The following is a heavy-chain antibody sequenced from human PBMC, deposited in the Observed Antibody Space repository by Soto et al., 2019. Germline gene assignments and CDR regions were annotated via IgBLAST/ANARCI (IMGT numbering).Heavy chain of an antibody. V-gene: IGHV3-30-3*01. CDR1: GFTFSSYA. Sequence: GGSLRLSCAASGFTFSSYAMHWVRQAPGKGLEWVAVISYDGSNKYYADSVKGRFTISRDNSKNTLYLQMNSLRAEDTAVYYFSRLYYYDSSGYYYRDWGQGTLVTVSS. D-gene: IGHD3-22*01. CDR2: ISYDGSNK. CDR3: SRLYYYDSSGYYYRD. J-gene: IGHJ4*02.